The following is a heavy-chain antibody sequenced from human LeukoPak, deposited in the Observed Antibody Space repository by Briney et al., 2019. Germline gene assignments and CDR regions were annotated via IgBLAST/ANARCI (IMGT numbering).Heavy chain of an antibody. CDR3: ARSWFPYYFDY. D-gene: IGHD3-9*01. Sequence: PGGSLRLSCAASGFTVSSNYMSWVRQAPGKGLVWVSRIDNDGGSTTYADSVKGRFTISRDNAKNTLYLQMNSVRAEDTAVYYCARSWFPYYFDYWGQGTLVTVSS. J-gene: IGHJ4*02. V-gene: IGHV3-74*01. CDR2: IDNDGGST. CDR1: GFTVSSNY.